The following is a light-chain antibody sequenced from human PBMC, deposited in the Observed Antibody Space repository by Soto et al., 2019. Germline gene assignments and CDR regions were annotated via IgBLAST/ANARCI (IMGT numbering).Light chain of an antibody. J-gene: IGLJ2*01. Sequence: QSALTQPASVSGSPGQSITIYCTGTSSDVGGYNYVSWYQQHPGKAPKLMIYDVSNRPSGVSDRCSGSKSGNTASLTISGLQADDEADYYCSSYTSSSTLVVFGGGTKLTVL. V-gene: IGLV2-14*01. CDR3: SSYTSSSTLVV. CDR2: DVS. CDR1: SSDVGGYNY.